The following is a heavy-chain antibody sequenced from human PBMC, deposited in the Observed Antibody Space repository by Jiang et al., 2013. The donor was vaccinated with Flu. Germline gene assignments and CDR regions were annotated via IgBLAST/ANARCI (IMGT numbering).Heavy chain of an antibody. V-gene: IGHV1-3*01. CDR1: GYTFTSYA. D-gene: IGHD6-19*01. J-gene: IGHJ4*02. Sequence: SGAEVKKPGASVKVSCKASGYTFTSYAIHWVRQAPGQRFEWLGWINAGNGNTKYSQKFQGRVTFTRDTSASTVYMALNSLRSEDTAVYYCARAWRLVRTLDYWGQGTLVTVSS. CDR3: ARAWRLVRTLDY. CDR2: INAGNGNT.